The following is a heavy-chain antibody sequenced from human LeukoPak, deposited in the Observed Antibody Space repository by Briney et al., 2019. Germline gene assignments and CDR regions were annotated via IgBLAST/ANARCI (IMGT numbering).Heavy chain of an antibody. CDR2: IRYDGSNK. CDR3: AKFAPTYYDILTGYYGPDY. J-gene: IGHJ4*02. Sequence: QSGGSLRLSCAASGFTFSSYGMPWVRQAPGKGLEWVAFIRYDGSNKYYADSVKGRFTISRDNSKNTLYLQMNSLRAEDTAVYYCAKFAPTYYDILTGYYGPDYWGQGTLVTVSS. CDR1: GFTFSSYG. D-gene: IGHD3-9*01. V-gene: IGHV3-30*02.